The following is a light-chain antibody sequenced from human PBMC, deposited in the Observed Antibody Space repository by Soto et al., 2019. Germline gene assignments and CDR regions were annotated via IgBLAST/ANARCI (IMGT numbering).Light chain of an antibody. CDR1: QGISNY. CDR3: QKYNNAPWT. Sequence: DIQMTQSPSSLSASVGDRVTITCRASQGISNYLAWYQQKPGKVPQLLLFAASTLQSGVASRLSGSGSSRNVTIPIRSMQPEDVATNYCQKYNNAPWTFGQGTRVEI. J-gene: IGKJ1*01. CDR2: AAS. V-gene: IGKV1-27*01.